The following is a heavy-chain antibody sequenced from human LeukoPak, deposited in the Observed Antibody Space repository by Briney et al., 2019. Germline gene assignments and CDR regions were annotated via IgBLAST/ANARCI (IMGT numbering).Heavy chain of an antibody. V-gene: IGHV4-39*01. J-gene: IGHJ4*02. D-gene: IGHD2-15*01. CDR2: IYYSGST. CDR1: VGSISGSSYY. Sequence: SETLSLTCTVSVGSISGSSYYWGWTRQPPGKGLEWIGSIYYSGSTYHNPSLKSRVTISVDTSKNQFSLKLNSVTATDTAVYYCARHYWPWGQGTLVTVSS. CDR3: ARHYWP.